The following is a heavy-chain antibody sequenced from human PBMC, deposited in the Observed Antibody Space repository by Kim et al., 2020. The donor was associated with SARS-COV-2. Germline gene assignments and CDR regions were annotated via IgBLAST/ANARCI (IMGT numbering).Heavy chain of an antibody. V-gene: IGHV4-39*01. CDR3: SALGSDY. Sequence: SETLSLTCTVSGGSISSSSYYWGWIRQPPGKGLEWIGSIYYSGSTYYNPSLKSRVTISVDTSKNQFSLKLSSVTAADTAVYYCSALGSDYWGQGTLVTVSS. J-gene: IGHJ4*02. D-gene: IGHD7-27*01. CDR1: GGSISSSSYY. CDR2: IYYSGST.